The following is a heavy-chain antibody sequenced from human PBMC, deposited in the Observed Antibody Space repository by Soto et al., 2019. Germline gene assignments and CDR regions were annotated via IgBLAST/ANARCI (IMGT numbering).Heavy chain of an antibody. V-gene: IGHV4-61*01. CDR3: GTGIGLSPHLPFFEN. CDR1: GDSVTNRIYY. Sequence: SETLSITCNVSGDSVTNRIYYWSWIRQPPGKRLQWLGYIYHTGTADYNPSLKSRLAMAVHTAKYRFSLHLPPVAAADPATSYCGTGIGLSPHLPFFENGCRGTLVDVSS. CDR2: IYHTGTA. J-gene: IGHJ4*02.